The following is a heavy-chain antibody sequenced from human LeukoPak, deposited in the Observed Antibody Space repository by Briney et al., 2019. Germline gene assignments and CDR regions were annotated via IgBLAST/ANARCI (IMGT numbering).Heavy chain of an antibody. J-gene: IGHJ4*02. CDR1: GYTFTGYF. V-gene: IGHV1-2*06. D-gene: IGHD7-27*01. CDR2: INPNSGDT. CDR3: ARDLPSTSNWELDY. Sequence: ASVKVSCKASGYTFTGYFMHWLRQAPGQGLEWMGRINPNSGDTEYAQTFQGRVTMTRDTSISTAYMDLSRLRSDDTAVYYCARDLPSTSNWELDYWGQGTLVTVSS.